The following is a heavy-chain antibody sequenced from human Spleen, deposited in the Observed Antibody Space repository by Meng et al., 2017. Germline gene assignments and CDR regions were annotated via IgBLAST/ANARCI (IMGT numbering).Heavy chain of an antibody. CDR3: AKDPPRYSSGWYGIDY. D-gene: IGHD6-19*01. J-gene: IGHJ4*02. CDR1: GFTFSSYT. Sequence: GGPLRLSCAASGFTFSSYTMHWVRQAPGKGLEWVSSISGSGGSTYYADSVKGRFTISRDNSKNTLYLQMNSLRAEDTAVYYCAKDPPRYSSGWYGIDYWGQGTLVTVSS. V-gene: IGHV3-23*01. CDR2: ISGSGGST.